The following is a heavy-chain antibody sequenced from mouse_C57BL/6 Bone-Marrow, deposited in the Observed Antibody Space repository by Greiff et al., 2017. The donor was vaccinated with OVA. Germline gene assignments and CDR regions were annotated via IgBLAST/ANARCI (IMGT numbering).Heavy chain of an antibody. Sequence: QVQLQQPGAELVKPGASVKMSCKASGFTFTSYWITWVKQRPGQGLEWIGDIYPGSGSTNYNEKFKSKATLTVDKSSSTAYMQLSSLTSEDSAVYYCATYEYDVDYDGRGPTLTVTS. CDR3: ATYEYDVDY. D-gene: IGHD2-4*01. CDR1: GFTFTSYW. J-gene: IGHJ2*01. V-gene: IGHV1-55*01. CDR2: IYPGSGST.